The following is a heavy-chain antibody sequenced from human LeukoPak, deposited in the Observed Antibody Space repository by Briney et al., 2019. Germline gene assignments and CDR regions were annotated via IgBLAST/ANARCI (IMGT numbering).Heavy chain of an antibody. Sequence: GGSLRLSCAASGFTFSDYYMSWIRQAPGKGLEWVSYISSSGSTIYYADSVKDRFTISRDNAKNSLYLQMNSLRAEDTAVYYCARYSHDTAMAGVLDYWGQGTLVTVSS. D-gene: IGHD5-18*01. CDR1: GFTFSDYY. V-gene: IGHV3-11*01. CDR2: ISSSGSTI. J-gene: IGHJ4*02. CDR3: ARYSHDTAMAGVLDY.